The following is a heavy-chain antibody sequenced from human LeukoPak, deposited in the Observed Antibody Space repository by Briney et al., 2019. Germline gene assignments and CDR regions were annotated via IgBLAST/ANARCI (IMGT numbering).Heavy chain of an antibody. Sequence: SETLSLTCTVSGGSISSYYWSWIRQPPGKGLEWIGYIYYSGSTNYNPSLKSRVTISVDTSKNQFSLKLSSVTAADTAVYYCAKGEVQYFFDFWGQGTLVTVSS. D-gene: IGHD1-26*01. CDR3: AKGEVQYFFDF. CDR2: IYYSGST. CDR1: GGSISSYY. V-gene: IGHV4-59*01. J-gene: IGHJ4*02.